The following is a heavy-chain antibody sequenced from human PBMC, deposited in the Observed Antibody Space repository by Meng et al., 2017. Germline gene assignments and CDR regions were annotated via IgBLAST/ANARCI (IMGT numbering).Heavy chain of an antibody. CDR1: GFIFSNYE. CDR2: ITKDGSRK. V-gene: IGHV3-30*16. Sequence: QVQGVESGGDVVPPWRSLTLSCAAVGFIFSNYEMHWVRQAPGKGLEWVAFITKDGSRKYYLGAVRGRFTISRDNSKNTLYLEMNSLRSEDTALYYCARDFDYWGQGTLVTVSS. CDR3: ARDFDY. J-gene: IGHJ4*02.